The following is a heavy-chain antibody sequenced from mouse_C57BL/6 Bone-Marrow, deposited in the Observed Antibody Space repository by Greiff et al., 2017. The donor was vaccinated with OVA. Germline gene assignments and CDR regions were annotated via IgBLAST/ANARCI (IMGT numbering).Heavy chain of an antibody. CDR1: GYAFSSYW. D-gene: IGHD2-3*01. CDR2: IYPGDGDT. CDR3: ARSDGYYFWFAY. Sequence: VQLVESGAELVKPGASVKISCKASGYAFSSYWMNWVKQRPGKGLEWIGQIYPGDGDTNYNGKFKGKATLTADKSSSTAYMQLSSLTSEDSAVYFCARSDGYYFWFAYWGQGTLVTVSA. V-gene: IGHV1-80*01. J-gene: IGHJ3*01.